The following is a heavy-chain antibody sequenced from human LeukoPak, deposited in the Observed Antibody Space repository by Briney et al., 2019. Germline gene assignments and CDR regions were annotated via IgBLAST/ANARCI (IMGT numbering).Heavy chain of an antibody. J-gene: IGHJ6*03. CDR1: GYTFTSYH. CDR2: INPSGGST. D-gene: IGHD3-10*01. CDR3: ARARRSQGVRGFSYYYYYYMDV. Sequence: GASVKVSCKASGYTFTSYHMHWVRQAPGQGLEWMGIINPSGGSTNYAQRFRGRVTMTRDMSTGTVYMELSSLTSEDTAVYYCARARRSQGVRGFSYYYYYYMDVWGKGTTVTISS. V-gene: IGHV1-46*01.